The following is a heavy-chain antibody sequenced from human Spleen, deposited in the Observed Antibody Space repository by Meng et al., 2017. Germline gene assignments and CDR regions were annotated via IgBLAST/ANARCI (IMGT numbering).Heavy chain of an antibody. CDR1: GFTFRSYA. V-gene: IGHV3-30*07. J-gene: IGHJ4*02. CDR2: ISYDGSNR. CDR3: AKSSYSITWERDY. D-gene: IGHD2-2*02. Sequence: GGSLRLSCAASGFTFRSYAIHWVRQAPGKGLEWVAVISYDGSNRYYADSVKGRFTISRDNSMNTLYLQMNSLRAEDTAVYYCAKSSYSITWERDYWGQGTLVTVSS.